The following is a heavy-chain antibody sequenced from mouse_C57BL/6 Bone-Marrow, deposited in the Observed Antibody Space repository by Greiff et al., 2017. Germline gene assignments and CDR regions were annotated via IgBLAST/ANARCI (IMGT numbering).Heavy chain of an antibody. J-gene: IGHJ2*01. CDR3: ARSGTMGRGFDY. CDR2: IYPTSGRT. Sequence: QVQLQQPGAELVKPGASVKMSCKASGYTFTSYWITWVKQRPGQGLEWIGDIYPTSGRTNYNEKFKSKAILTVDTSSNTAYMQLSSLTSEDAAVFACARSGTMGRGFDYWGQGTTLTVSS. D-gene: IGHD4-1*01. CDR1: GYTFTSYW. V-gene: IGHV1-55*01.